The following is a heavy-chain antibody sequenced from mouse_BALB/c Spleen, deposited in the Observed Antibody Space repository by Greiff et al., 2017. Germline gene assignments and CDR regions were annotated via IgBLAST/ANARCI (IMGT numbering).Heavy chain of an antibody. D-gene: IGHD1-1*01. V-gene: IGHV1-7*01. CDR2: INPSTGYT. Sequence: QVQLKESGAELAKPGASVKMSCKASGYTFTSYWMHWVKQRPGQGLEWIGYINPSTGYTEYNQKFKDKATLTADKSSSTAYMQLSSLTSEDSAVYYCARLLDYYGSTFAYWGQGTLVTVSA. CDR1: GYTFTSYW. CDR3: ARLLDYYGSTFAY. J-gene: IGHJ3*01.